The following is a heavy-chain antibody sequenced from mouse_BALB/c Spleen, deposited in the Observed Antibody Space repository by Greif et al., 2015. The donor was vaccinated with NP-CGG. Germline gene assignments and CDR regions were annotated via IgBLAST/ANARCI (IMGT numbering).Heavy chain of an antibody. CDR1: GYSITSDYA. J-gene: IGHJ4*01. CDR2: ISYSGST. D-gene: IGHD2-3*01. CDR3: ARTDYDGYYYAMDY. V-gene: IGHV3-2*02. Sequence: EVHLVESGPGLVKPSQSLPLTCTVTGYSITSDYAWNWIRQFPGNKLGWMGYISYSGSTSYNPSLKSRISITRDTSKNQFFLQLNSVTTEDTATYYCARTDYDGYYYAMDYWGQGTSVTVSS.